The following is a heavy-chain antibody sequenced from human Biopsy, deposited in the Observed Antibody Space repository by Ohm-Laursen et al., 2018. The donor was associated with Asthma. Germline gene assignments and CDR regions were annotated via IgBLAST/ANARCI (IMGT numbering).Heavy chain of an antibody. J-gene: IGHJ4*02. D-gene: IGHD2-2*01. CDR1: GGTFNTYV. CDR3: ARKAGSCISRTCYSLDF. V-gene: IGHV1-69*13. Sequence: SVKVSCTSLGGTFNTYVLGWARQAPGQGLEWMGGIHSVFGTTTYPQKFQDRVTITADDSTSTVYMELSSLRSEDTAVYYCARKAGSCISRTCYSLDFWGQGTLVTVSS. CDR2: IHSVFGTT.